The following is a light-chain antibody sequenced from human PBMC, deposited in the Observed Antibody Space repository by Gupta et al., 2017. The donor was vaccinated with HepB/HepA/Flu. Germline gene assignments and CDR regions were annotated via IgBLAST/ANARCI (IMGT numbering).Light chain of an antibody. Sequence: IVLTQSPATLSVSPGETATLSCTASQSASNNLAWYQQTTGQDPRLLIFGAAIRATGSPARCSGSGAGTDVTRTISSLQSEDVAVYYYQQYSYRPLTFGGGTKVEI. V-gene: IGKV3-15*01. J-gene: IGKJ4*01. CDR3: QQYSYRPLT. CDR2: GAA. CDR1: QSASNN.